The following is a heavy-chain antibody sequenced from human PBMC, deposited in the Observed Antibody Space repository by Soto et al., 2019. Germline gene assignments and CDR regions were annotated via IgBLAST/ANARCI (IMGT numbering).Heavy chain of an antibody. V-gene: IGHV4-59*01. CDR1: GGSISSYY. CDR3: ARAPRGNYGYPSYFDY. D-gene: IGHD3-10*01. J-gene: IGHJ4*02. Sequence: SETLSLTCTVSGGSISSYYWSWIRQPPGKGLEWIGYIYYSGSTNYNPSLKSRVTISVDTSKNQFSLKLSSVTAADAAVYYCARAPRGNYGYPSYFDYWGQGTLVTVSS. CDR2: IYYSGST.